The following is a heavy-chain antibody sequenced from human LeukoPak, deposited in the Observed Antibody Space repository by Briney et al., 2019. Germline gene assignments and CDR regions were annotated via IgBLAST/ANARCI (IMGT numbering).Heavy chain of an antibody. D-gene: IGHD5-18*01. CDR3: ARDSRGDTTMDQKFDY. CDR1: GFTFSSYS. V-gene: IGHV3-7*01. Sequence: PGGSLRLSCAASGFTFSSYSMSWVRQAPGKGLEWVANIKQDGSEKYYVDSVKGRFTISRDNAKNSLYLQMNSLRAEDTAVYYCARDSRGDTTMDQKFDYWGQGTLVTVSS. J-gene: IGHJ4*02. CDR2: IKQDGSEK.